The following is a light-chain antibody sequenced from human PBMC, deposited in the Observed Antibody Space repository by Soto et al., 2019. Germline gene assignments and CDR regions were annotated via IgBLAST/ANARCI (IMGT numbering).Light chain of an antibody. CDR3: GTWDNSLSAGA. Sequence: QSVLTQPPSVSAAPGQKVTISCSGSSSNIGNNYVSWYQQLPGTAPKLLIYDNNKRPSGIPDRFSGSKSGTSATLDITGLQPGDEADYYCGTWDNSLSAGAFGGGTKVTVL. CDR1: SSNIGNNY. J-gene: IGLJ2*01. CDR2: DNN. V-gene: IGLV1-51*01.